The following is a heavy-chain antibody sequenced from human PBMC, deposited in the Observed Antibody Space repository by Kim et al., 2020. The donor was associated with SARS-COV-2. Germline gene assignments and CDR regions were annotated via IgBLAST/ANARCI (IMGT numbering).Heavy chain of an antibody. J-gene: IGHJ4*02. V-gene: IGHV4-39*01. CDR2: IYYSGST. CDR1: GGSISSSSYY. CDR3: ARLDYYGSGSPDY. D-gene: IGHD3-10*01. Sequence: SETLSLTCTVSGGSISSSSYYWGWIRQPPGKGLEWIGSIYYSGSTYYNPSLKSRVTISVDTSKNQFSLKLSSVTAADTAVYYCARLDYYGSGSPDYWGQGTLVTVSS.